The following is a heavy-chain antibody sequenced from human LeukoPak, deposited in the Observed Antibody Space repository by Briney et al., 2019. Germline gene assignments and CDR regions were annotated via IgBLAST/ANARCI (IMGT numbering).Heavy chain of an antibody. CDR1: GFTFSTYA. CDR2: ISGSGANT. V-gene: IGHV3-23*01. Sequence: GGSLRLSCAASGFTFSTYAMSWVRQAPGKGLEWVSTISGSGANTYYADSVRGRFTISRDNSKNTLYLQMNSLRAEDTAVYYCAEVQSSGYGRPYFDYWGQGTLVTVSS. D-gene: IGHD5-12*01. CDR3: AEVQSSGYGRPYFDY. J-gene: IGHJ4*02.